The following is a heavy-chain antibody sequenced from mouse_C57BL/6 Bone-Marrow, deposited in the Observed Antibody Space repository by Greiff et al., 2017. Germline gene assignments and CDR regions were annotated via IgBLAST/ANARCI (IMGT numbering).Heavy chain of an antibody. CDR1: GFTFSSYG. J-gene: IGHJ4*01. Sequence: EVQRVESGGDLVKPGGSLKLSCAASGFTFSSYGMSWVRQTPDKRLEWVATISSGGSYTYYPDSVKGRFTISRDNAKNTLYLQMSSLKSEDTAMYYCARLITTVVEAMDYWGQGTSVTVSS. V-gene: IGHV5-6*01. D-gene: IGHD1-1*01. CDR2: ISSGGSYT. CDR3: ARLITTVVEAMDY.